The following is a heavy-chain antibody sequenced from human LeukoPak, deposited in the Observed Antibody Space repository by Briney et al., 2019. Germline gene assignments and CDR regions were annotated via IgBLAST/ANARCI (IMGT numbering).Heavy chain of an antibody. D-gene: IGHD3-10*01. V-gene: IGHV1-46*03. CDR2: INPSGGST. J-gene: IGHJ4*02. CDR3: ARDRLWFGGSNFDY. CDR1: GGTFSSYA. Sequence: AASVKVSCKASGGTFSSYAISWLRQAPGQGLEWMGIINPSGGSTSYAQKFQARVTMTRDTSTSTVYMELSSLRSEDTAVYYCARDRLWFGGSNFDYWGQGTLVTVSS.